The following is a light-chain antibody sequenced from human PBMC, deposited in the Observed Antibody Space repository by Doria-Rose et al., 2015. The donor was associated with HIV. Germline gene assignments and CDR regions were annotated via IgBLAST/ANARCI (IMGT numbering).Light chain of an antibody. V-gene: IGKV3-11*01. CDR1: QSVSSN. J-gene: IGKJ3*01. Sequence: EIVLTQSPATLSLSPGERATLSCRASQSVSSNLAWYQQKPGQAPRILIYDASNRATGIPARFSGSGSGTDFTLTISSLEPEDYAVYFCQQRSNWPPIFTFGPGTKVDI. CDR2: DAS. CDR3: QQRSNWPPIFT.